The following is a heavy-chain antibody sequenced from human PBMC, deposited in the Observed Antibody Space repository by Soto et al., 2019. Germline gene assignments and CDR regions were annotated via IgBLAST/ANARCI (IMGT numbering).Heavy chain of an antibody. D-gene: IGHD3-10*01. Sequence: ASVKVSCKASGYTFTSYGISWVRQAPGQGLEWMGWISAYNGNTNYAQKPQGRVTMTTDTSTSTAYMELRSLRSDDTAVYYCARDRAGITMVRGVDYYYYGMDVWGQGTTVTVSS. CDR1: GYTFTSYG. CDR3: ARDRAGITMVRGVDYYYYGMDV. CDR2: ISAYNGNT. V-gene: IGHV1-18*04. J-gene: IGHJ6*02.